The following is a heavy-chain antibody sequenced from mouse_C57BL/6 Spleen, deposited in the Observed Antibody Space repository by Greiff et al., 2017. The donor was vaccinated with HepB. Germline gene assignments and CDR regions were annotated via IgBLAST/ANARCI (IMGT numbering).Heavy chain of an antibody. J-gene: IGHJ2*01. D-gene: IGHD4-1*02. CDR3: ARDGQLPFDY. Sequence: EVKLQESGPGLVKPSQSLSLTCSVTGYSITSGYYWNWIRQFPGNKLEWMGYISYDGSNNYNPSLKNRISITRDTSKNQFFLKLNSVTTEDTATYYCARDGQLPFDYWGQGTTLTVSS. CDR1: GYSITSGYY. CDR2: ISYDGSN. V-gene: IGHV3-6*01.